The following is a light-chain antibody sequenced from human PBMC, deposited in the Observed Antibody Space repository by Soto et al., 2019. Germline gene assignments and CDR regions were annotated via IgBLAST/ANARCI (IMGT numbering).Light chain of an antibody. V-gene: IGKV3D-20*02. CDR2: GVS. CDR1: QSVNSNY. J-gene: IGKJ5*01. CDR3: QQRSNWPIT. Sequence: EIVLTQSPGTLSLSPGERATLSCRASQSVNSNYLAWHQQKPGQAPRLLIYGVSSRATGIPARFSGSGSGTDFTLTISSLGPEDFAVYYCQQRSNWPITFGQGTRLEIK.